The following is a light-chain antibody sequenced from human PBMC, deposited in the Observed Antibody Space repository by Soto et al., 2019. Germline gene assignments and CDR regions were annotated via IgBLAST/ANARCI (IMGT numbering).Light chain of an antibody. Sequence: QLTLTRPASVSGTRGQSITISCTGTSSDVGGYKYVSWYQQHPGKAPKLMIYEVSNRPSGISNRFSGSKSGNTASLTISGLQAEDEAEYYCISYTSNSTYVFGTGTKVTVL. V-gene: IGLV2-14*01. J-gene: IGLJ1*01. CDR3: ISYTSNSTYV. CDR1: SSDVGGYKY. CDR2: EVS.